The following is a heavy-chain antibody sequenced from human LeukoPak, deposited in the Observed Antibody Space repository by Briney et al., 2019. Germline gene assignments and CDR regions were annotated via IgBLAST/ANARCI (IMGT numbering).Heavy chain of an antibody. V-gene: IGHV4-31*03. CDR3: ARVVGPKSSWYLYFDY. Sequence: SQTLSLTCTVSGGSISSGGYYWSWIRQHPGKGLEWIGYIYYSGSTYYNPSLKSRVTISVDTSKNQFSLKLSSVTAADTAVYYCARVVGPKSSWYLYFDYWGQRTLVTVSS. CDR2: IYYSGST. D-gene: IGHD6-13*01. J-gene: IGHJ4*02. CDR1: GGSISSGGYY.